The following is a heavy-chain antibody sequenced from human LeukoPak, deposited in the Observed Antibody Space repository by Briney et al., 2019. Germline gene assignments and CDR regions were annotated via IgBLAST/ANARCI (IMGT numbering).Heavy chain of an antibody. J-gene: IGHJ4*02. Sequence: ASVKVSCKASGYTFTGYYMHWVRQAPGQGLEWMGWINPNSGGTKYAQKFQGRVTMTRDTSISTVYMELSRLRSDDTAVYYCARDTPGDQLDYWGQGTLVTVSS. D-gene: IGHD7-27*01. CDR2: INPNSGGT. CDR3: ARDTPGDQLDY. V-gene: IGHV1-2*02. CDR1: GYTFTGYY.